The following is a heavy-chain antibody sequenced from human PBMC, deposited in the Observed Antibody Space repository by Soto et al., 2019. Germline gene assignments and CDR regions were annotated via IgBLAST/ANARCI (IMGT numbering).Heavy chain of an antibody. CDR3: ARRMKGSRYFDL. CDR2: NDGSST. J-gene: IGHJ2*01. Sequence: EVQLVESGGGLVQPGGSLRLSCAGSGFVFSSYWMHWVRQVPGKGLVWVSRNDGSSTTYADSVNGRFTISRDNGKNTLYLQMNRLGAEGTAVYYCARRMKGSRYFDLWGRGTLVTVSS. D-gene: IGHD2-15*01. V-gene: IGHV3-74*01. CDR1: GFVFSSYW.